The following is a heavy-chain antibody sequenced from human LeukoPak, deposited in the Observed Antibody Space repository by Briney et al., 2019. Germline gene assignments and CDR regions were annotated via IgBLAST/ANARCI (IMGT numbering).Heavy chain of an antibody. CDR1: GGSFSGYY. V-gene: IGHV4-34*01. CDR2: INHSGST. Sequence: SETLSLTCAVYGGSFSGYYWSWIRQPPGKGLEWIGEINHSGSTNYNPSLKSRVTISVDTSKNQFSLKLSSVTAADMAVYYCARGGGGFDYWGQGTLVTVSS. CDR3: ARGGGGFDY. J-gene: IGHJ4*02. D-gene: IGHD3-10*01.